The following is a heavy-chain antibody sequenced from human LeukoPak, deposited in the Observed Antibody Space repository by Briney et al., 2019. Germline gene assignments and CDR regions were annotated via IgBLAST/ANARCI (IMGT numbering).Heavy chain of an antibody. Sequence: SETLSLTCTVSGGSISSGGYYWSWIRQHPGKGLEWIGYIYYSGSTYYNPSLKSRVTMSVDTSKNQFSLKLSSVTAADTAVYYCARGRQYYDSAWGQGTLVTVSS. D-gene: IGHD3-22*01. CDR3: ARGRQYYDSA. CDR2: IYYSGST. V-gene: IGHV4-31*03. J-gene: IGHJ5*02. CDR1: GGSISSGGYY.